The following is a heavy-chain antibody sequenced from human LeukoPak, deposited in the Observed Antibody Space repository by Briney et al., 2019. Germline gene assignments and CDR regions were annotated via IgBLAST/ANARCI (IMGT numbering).Heavy chain of an antibody. J-gene: IGHJ6*02. CDR1: GYTFTSYG. CDR3: ARDQLPDIVVVLNYYYGMDV. Sequence: ASVNVSCKASGYTFTSYGISWVRQAPGHGLEWMGWISAYNGNTNYAQKLQGRVTMTTDTSTSTAYMELRSLRSDDTAVYYCARDQLPDIVVVLNYYYGMDVWGQGTTVTVSS. D-gene: IGHD2-2*01. CDR2: ISAYNGNT. V-gene: IGHV1-18*01.